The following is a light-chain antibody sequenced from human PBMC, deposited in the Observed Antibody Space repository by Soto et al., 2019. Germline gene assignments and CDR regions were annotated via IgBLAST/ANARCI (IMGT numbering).Light chain of an antibody. CDR3: QQFHNYPIT. J-gene: IGKJ5*01. CDR2: DAS. Sequence: AIQLTQSPSSLSASVGDRFTITCLTIQGISSALAWYRQKPGKAPNLLIYDASNLESGVPSRFSGSGSGTDFTLTISSLQPEDFATYYCQQFHNYPITFGQGTRWRL. V-gene: IGKV1D-13*01. CDR1: QGISSA.